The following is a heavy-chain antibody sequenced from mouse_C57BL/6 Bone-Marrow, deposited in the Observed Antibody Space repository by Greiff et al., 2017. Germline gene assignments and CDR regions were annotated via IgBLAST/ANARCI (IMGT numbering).Heavy chain of an antibody. CDR2: IAPSDSYT. CDR1: GYTFTSYW. V-gene: IGHV1-50*01. CDR3: ARGGSVFAY. Sequence: QVQLQQPGAELVKPGASVKLSCKASGYTFTSYWMQWVKQRPGQGLEWIGEIAPSDSYTNYNQKFKGKATLTVDTSSSTAYMQLSSLTSEDSAVYYCARGGSVFAYWGQGTLVTVSA. J-gene: IGHJ3*01.